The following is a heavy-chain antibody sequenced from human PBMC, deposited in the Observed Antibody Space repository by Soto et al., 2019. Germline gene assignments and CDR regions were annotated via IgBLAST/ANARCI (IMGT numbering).Heavy chain of an antibody. V-gene: IGHV3-30*03. J-gene: IGHJ4*02. CDR2: ISSDGHHQ. CDR3: SRGTYYPQGSGLHADY. Sequence: GGSLRLSCATSGFTFNDYAMYWVRQAPGQGLEWVAMISSDGHHQFYVDNLRGRFTVSRDNSKNTLFLQMSSLRPEDTAVYYCSRGTYYPQGSGLHADYWGPGTVVTVSS. D-gene: IGHD2-15*01. CDR1: GFTFNDYA.